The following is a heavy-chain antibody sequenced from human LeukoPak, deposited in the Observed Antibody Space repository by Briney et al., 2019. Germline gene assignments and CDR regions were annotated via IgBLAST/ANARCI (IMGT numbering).Heavy chain of an antibody. V-gene: IGHV4-34*01. Sequence: PSETLSLTCAVYGGSFSGYYWSWIRQPPGKGLEWIGEINHSGSTNYNPSLKSRVTISVDTSKNQFSLKLSSVTAADTAVYYCARGGGRGYSVYGLFDYWGQGTLVTVSS. CDR1: GGSFSGYY. J-gene: IGHJ4*02. CDR2: INHSGST. D-gene: IGHD5/OR15-5a*01. CDR3: ARGGGRGYSVYGLFDY.